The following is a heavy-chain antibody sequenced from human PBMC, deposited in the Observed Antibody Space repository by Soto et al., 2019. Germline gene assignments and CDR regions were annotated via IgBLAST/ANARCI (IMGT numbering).Heavy chain of an antibody. CDR1: GFTFSSYA. CDR2: ISGSGGST. V-gene: IGHV3-23*01. Sequence: HPGGSLRLSCAASGFTFSSYAMGWVRQAPGKGLEWVSAISGSGGSTYYADSVKGRFTISRDNSKNTLYLQMNSLRAEDTAVYFCAKALKPSYYYDSSGYYFDYWGQGTLVTVSS. CDR3: AKALKPSYYYDSSGYYFDY. D-gene: IGHD3-22*01. J-gene: IGHJ4*02.